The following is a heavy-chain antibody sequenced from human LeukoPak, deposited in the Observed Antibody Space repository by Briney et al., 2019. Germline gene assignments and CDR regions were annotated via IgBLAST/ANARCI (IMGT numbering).Heavy chain of an antibody. D-gene: IGHD3-22*01. J-gene: IGHJ5*02. Sequence: HGESLKISCKGSGYNFTIYWIGWVRQMPGKGLEWMGIIYPGDSDTRYSPSFQGQVTISADKSISTAYLQWSSLKASDTAVYYCAGRDDSSDGENWFDPWGQGTLVTVSS. CDR3: AGRDDSSDGENWFDP. CDR1: GYNFTIYW. V-gene: IGHV5-51*01. CDR2: IYPGDSDT.